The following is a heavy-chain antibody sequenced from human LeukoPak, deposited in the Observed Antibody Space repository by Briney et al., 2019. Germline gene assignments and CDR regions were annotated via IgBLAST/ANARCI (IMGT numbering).Heavy chain of an antibody. J-gene: IGHJ5*02. D-gene: IGHD4-17*01. CDR1: GYTFTGYY. CDR3: ARDDLTVTTRSDPPGWFDP. CDR2: INPNSGGT. V-gene: IGHV1-2*02. Sequence: GASVKVSCKASGYTFTGYYMHWVRQAPGQGLEWMGWINPNSGGTNYAQKFQGRVTMTRDTSISTAYMELSRLTSDDTAVYYCARDDLTVTTRSDPPGWFDPWGQGTLVTVSS.